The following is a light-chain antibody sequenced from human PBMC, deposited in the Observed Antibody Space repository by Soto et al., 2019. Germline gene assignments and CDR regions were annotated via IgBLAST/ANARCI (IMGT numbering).Light chain of an antibody. J-gene: IGLJ2*01. V-gene: IGLV1-40*01. CDR1: RSNIGAGYD. Sequence: QSVLTQPPSVSGAPGQRVTISCTGSRSNIGAGYDVHWYQPLPGTSPKLLIDGNTNRTSGIPDRFAGSKSGTSASLAITGLQAEDESEYYCQSYDINRSGVVFGGVTNLTVL. CDR2: GNT. CDR3: QSYDINRSGVV.